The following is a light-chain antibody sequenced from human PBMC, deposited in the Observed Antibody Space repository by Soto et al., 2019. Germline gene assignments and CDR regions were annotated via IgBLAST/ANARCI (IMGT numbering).Light chain of an antibody. V-gene: IGLV1-44*01. CDR3: AAWDDSLNGYV. J-gene: IGLJ1*01. Sequence: QAVRTQHPSESGTPGQRVTISCSGSSSNIGSNTVNWYQQLPGTAPKLLIYSNNQRPSGVPDRFSGSKSGTSASLAISGLQSEDEADYYCAAWDDSLNGYVFGTGTKVTVL. CDR1: SSNIGSNT. CDR2: SNN.